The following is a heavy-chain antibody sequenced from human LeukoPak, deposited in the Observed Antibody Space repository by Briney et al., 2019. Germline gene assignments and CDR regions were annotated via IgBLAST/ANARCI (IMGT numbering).Heavy chain of an antibody. Sequence: GGSRRLSCTASGFNFSTYWMTWVRQVPGKGLEWVANIKEDGSEIYYVDAVKGRFSISRDNAKTSLYLQMHSLSVADTGLYYCVTDQTGRHPYFFDYWGQGTLVTVSS. CDR3: VTDQTGRHPYFFDY. CDR2: IKEDGSEI. CDR1: GFNFSTYW. D-gene: IGHD3-10*01. J-gene: IGHJ4*02. V-gene: IGHV3-7*01.